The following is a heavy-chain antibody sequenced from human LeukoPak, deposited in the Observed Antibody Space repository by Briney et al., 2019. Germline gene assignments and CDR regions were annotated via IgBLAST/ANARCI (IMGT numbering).Heavy chain of an antibody. Sequence: SETLSLTCAVYGGSFSGYYWTWIRQPPGKGLEWIGEINHSGSTNYNPSLKSRVTISVDTSKNQFSLKLSSVTAADTAVYYCARHSKVRITMVRGVIRYDYWGQGTLVTVSS. V-gene: IGHV4-34*01. CDR1: GGSFSGYY. CDR2: INHSGST. CDR3: ARHSKVRITMVRGVIRYDY. D-gene: IGHD3-10*01. J-gene: IGHJ4*02.